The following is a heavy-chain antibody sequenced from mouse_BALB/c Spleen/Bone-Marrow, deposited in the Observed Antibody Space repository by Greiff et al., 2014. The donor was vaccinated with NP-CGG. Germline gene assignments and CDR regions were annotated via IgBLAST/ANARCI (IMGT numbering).Heavy chain of an antibody. V-gene: IGHV1-7*01. J-gene: IGHJ2*01. CDR3: ARLTTVVPYDY. CDR1: GYTFTSYW. Sequence: QVQLQQSGAELAKPGASVKMSCKASGYTFTSYWMHWVKQRPGQGLEWIGYINPSTGYTEYNQKFKDKATLTADKSSSTAYMQLSSLTSEDSAVYYCARLTTVVPYDYWGQCTTLTVSS. CDR2: INPSTGYT. D-gene: IGHD1-1*01.